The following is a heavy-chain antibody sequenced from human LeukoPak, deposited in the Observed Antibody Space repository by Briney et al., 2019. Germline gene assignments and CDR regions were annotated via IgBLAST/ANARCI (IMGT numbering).Heavy chain of an antibody. J-gene: IGHJ4*02. CDR3: AKAGIAVAGTRGIFDY. Sequence: PGRSLRLSCAASGFTFSSYGMHWVRQAPGKGLEWVAVISYDGSNKYYADSVKGRFTISRDNSKNTLYLQMNSLRAEDTAVYYCAKAGIAVAGTRGIFDYWGQGTLVTVSS. CDR2: ISYDGSNK. V-gene: IGHV3-30*18. CDR1: GFTFSSYG. D-gene: IGHD6-19*01.